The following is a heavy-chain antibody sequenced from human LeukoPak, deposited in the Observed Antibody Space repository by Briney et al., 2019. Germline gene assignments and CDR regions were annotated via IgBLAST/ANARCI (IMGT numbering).Heavy chain of an antibody. CDR3: ARHGTGYDILTGYYFLGCLDY. Sequence: SETLSLTCAVSGGSISSSNWWSWVRQPPGKGLEWIGEIYHSGSTNYNPSLKSRVTISVDKSKNQFSLKLSSVTAADTAVYYCARHGTGYDILTGYYFLGCLDYWGQGTLVTVSS. J-gene: IGHJ4*02. CDR2: IYHSGST. V-gene: IGHV4-4*02. D-gene: IGHD3-9*01. CDR1: GGSISSSNW.